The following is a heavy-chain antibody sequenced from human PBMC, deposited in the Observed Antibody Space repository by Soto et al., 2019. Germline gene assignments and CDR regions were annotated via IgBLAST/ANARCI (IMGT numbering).Heavy chain of an antibody. D-gene: IGHD6-19*01. CDR1: GFSLSKARMG. V-gene: IGHV2-26*01. J-gene: IGHJ3*02. CDR3: ARIFRQLSSGCYEPGAFDI. Sequence: QVTLKESGPVLVKPTETLTLTCTVSGFSLSKARMGVSWIRQPPGKALEWLAHIFSNDEKSYSTSLKSRLTISKDTSKSHVVLTMTNMYPVDTATYYCARIFRQLSSGCYEPGAFDIWGQGTMVTVSS. CDR2: IFSNDEK.